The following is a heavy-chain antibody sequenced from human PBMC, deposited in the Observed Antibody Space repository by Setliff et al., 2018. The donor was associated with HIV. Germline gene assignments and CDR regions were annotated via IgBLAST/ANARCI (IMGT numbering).Heavy chain of an antibody. D-gene: IGHD6-19*01. CDR1: GFTFSSFW. CDR3: ARGGRTAGFDI. CDR2: INQDGSAA. Sequence: PGGSLRLSCAASGFTFSSFWMTWVRQAPGKGLEWVANINQDGSAAYYVDSLKGRFTISRDNAKNSLYLQVNNLRAEDTAVYYCARGGRTAGFDIWGQGTTVTVSS. V-gene: IGHV3-7*03. J-gene: IGHJ3*02.